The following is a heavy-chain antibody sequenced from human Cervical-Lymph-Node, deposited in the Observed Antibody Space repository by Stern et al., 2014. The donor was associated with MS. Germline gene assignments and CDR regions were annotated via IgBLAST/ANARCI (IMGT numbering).Heavy chain of an antibody. CDR2: ICAYCGNT. J-gene: IGHJ4*02. CDR1: GYTFTSFG. V-gene: IGHV1-18*01. D-gene: IGHD6-13*01. Sequence: VQLVESGGEVKKPGASVKVSCKASGYTFTSFGISWVRQAPGQGLEWVGWICAYCGNTSYSQKLQGRVTVTTDTSTSTSYMELRSLRSDDTAVYYCARDSGYSSSWYPWYFDYWGQGTLVTVSS. CDR3: ARDSGYSSSWYPWYFDY.